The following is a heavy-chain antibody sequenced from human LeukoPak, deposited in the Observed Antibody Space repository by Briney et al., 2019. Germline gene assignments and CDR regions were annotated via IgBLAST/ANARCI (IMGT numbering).Heavy chain of an antibody. CDR2: IKQDGSEK. V-gene: IGHV3-7*01. CDR1: GFTFSSYW. J-gene: IGHJ6*03. D-gene: IGHD2-15*01. Sequence: PGGSLRLSCAASGFTFSSYWMSWVRQAPGKGLEWVANIKQDGSEKYYVDSVKGRFTISRDNAKNSLYLQMNSPRAEDTAVYYCAADCSGGSCYSSWGIGYYYYMDVWGKGTTVTVSS. CDR3: AADCSGGSCYSSWGIGYYYYMDV.